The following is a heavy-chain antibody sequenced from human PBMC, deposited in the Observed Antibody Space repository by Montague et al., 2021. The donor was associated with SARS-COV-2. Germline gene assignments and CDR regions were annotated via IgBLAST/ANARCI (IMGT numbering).Heavy chain of an antibody. CDR1: GGSVGSSHYY. D-gene: IGHD1-7*01. V-gene: IGHV4-39*01. CDR3: ARGLYNWNYEHWFDT. J-gene: IGHJ5*02. Sequence: ETLSLTCTVSGGSVGSSHYYWAWIRQPPGKGLEWIGTIYYSGSTYYNPSSRSRVTIDVDASTNQFSLKLHSVTAADTAVYFCARGLYNWNYEHWFDTWGQGTLVTVSS. CDR2: IYYSGST.